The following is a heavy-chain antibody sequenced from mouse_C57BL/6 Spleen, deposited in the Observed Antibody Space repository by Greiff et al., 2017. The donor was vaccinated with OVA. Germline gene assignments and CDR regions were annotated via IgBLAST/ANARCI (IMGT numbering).Heavy chain of an antibody. CDR3: ARRGAVALDY. Sequence: VKLQQPGAELVRPGSSVKLSCKASGYTFTSYWMDWVKQRPGQGLEWIGNIYPSDSETHYNQKFKDKATLTVDKSSSTAYMQLSSLTSEDSAVYYCARRGAVALDYWGQGTTLTVSS. D-gene: IGHD1-1*01. CDR1: GYTFTSYW. V-gene: IGHV1-61*01. J-gene: IGHJ2*01. CDR2: IYPSDSET.